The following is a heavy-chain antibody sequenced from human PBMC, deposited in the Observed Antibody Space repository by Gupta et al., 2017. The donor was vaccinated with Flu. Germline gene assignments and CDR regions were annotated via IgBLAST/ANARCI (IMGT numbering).Heavy chain of an antibody. V-gene: IGHV4-31*02. Sequence: GGYYWTWIRQRPVKGLEWIGHIYYDGYTYYNPSLKSRVTISLDTSKNQFSLKLTSVTAADTAVYYCARGYCSGGTCYSGGHNWFDPWGQGTLVTVSS. CDR2: IYYDGYT. CDR1: GGYY. J-gene: IGHJ5*02. D-gene: IGHD2-15*01. CDR3: ARGYCSGGTCYSGGHNWFDP.